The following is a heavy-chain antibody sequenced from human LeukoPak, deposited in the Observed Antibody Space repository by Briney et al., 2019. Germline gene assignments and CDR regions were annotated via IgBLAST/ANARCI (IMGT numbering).Heavy chain of an antibody. V-gene: IGHV3-23*01. J-gene: IGHJ4*02. CDR3: AKDQSPKRYRQTSDS. Sequence: GGSLRISCAASGFTLTNHGMTCVRQAPGKGLEWGAVISVSGTTTYYAYSVKGRFTISRDNSKSTLFLQMNSLRVEDTAVYYCAKDQSPKRYRQTSDSWGQGTLVTVSS. D-gene: IGHD5-18*01. CDR1: GFTLTNHG. CDR2: ISVSGTTT.